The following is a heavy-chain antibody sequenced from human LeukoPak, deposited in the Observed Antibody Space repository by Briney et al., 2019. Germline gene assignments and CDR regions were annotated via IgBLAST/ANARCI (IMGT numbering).Heavy chain of an antibody. CDR1: GFTFSNAW. CDR3: TTANGGV. CDR2: IRSKIDGGAT. D-gene: IGHD3-16*01. V-gene: IGHV3-15*01. J-gene: IGHJ6*02. Sequence: GGSLRLSCAASGFTFSNAWMSWVRQAPGKGLEYIGRIRSKIDGGATDYTVKGRFTISRDDSKSTLYLQMNGLTTEDTAVYYCTTANGGVWGQGTTVTVSS.